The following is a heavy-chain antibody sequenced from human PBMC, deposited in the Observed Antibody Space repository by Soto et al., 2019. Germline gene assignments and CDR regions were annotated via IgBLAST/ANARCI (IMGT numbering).Heavy chain of an antibody. CDR2: ISYDGSNK. J-gene: IGHJ5*02. CDR3: ARSLRITMVRGGIPPICWFDP. Sequence: GSLRLSCAPSGFTFSIYGMHWVRQAPGKGLAGAAVISYDGSNKYYADSVKGRFTISVDTSKNQFSLKLSSLTAAATAVYYCARSLRITMVRGGIPPICWFDPWCQGTLVTVSS. D-gene: IGHD3-10*01. CDR1: GFTFSIYG. V-gene: IGHV3-30*03.